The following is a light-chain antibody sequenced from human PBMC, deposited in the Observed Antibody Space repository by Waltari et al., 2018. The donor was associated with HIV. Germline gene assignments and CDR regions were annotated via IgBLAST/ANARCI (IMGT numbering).Light chain of an antibody. CDR3: STWDDRLNGPVV. Sequence: QSVLAQPTSASGTPGQRVTISCSGRRSYTGSNSVNWYQHVPGTAPKLLIYRDSLRPSGVPARFSCSKFGTSASLVITGLQSGYEADYYCSTWDDRLNGPVVFGGGTRLTVL. J-gene: IGLJ2*01. V-gene: IGLV1-44*01. CDR1: RSYTGSNS. CDR2: RDS.